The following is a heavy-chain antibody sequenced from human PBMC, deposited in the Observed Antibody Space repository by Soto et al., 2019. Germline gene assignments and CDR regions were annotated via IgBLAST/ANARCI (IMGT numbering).Heavy chain of an antibody. J-gene: IGHJ3*02. V-gene: IGHV3-23*01. CDR1: GFTFSSYA. CDR3: ASAVLRFLEWPRGPDAFDI. CDR2: ICGSVGSI. Sequence: PGGSLRLSCAASGFTFSSYAMSWVRQAPGKGLEWVSVICGSVGSIYYVDSVKGRFTISRDNSENLLYLQMNSLRAEDTAVFYCASAVLRFLEWPRGPDAFDIWGQGTMVTVSS. D-gene: IGHD3-3*01.